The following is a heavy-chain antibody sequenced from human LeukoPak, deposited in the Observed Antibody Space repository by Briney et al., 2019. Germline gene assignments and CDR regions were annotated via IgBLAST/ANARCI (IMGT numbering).Heavy chain of an antibody. D-gene: IGHD7-27*01. CDR2: FDPEDGET. CDR3: ATSTYGRNANWGVRHDDAFDI. J-gene: IGHJ3*02. CDR1: GYTLTELS. Sequence: ASVKVSCKVSGYTLTELSMHWVRQAPGKGLEWMGGFDPEDGETIYAQKFQGRVTMTEDTSTDTAYMELSSLRSEDTAVYYCATSTYGRNANWGVRHDDAFDIWGQGTVVTVSS. V-gene: IGHV1-24*01.